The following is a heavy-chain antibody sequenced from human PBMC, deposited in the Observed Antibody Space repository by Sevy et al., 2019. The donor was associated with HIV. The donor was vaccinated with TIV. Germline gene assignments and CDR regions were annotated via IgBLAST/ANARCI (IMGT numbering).Heavy chain of an antibody. V-gene: IGHV3-21*01. D-gene: IGHD2-2*01. Sequence: GGSLRLSCAASGFTFNSYTMNWVRQAPGKGLEWVSSITSGSTHIYYADSVKGRFTISRDNAKNSLYLQMNSLRAEDTAVYYCARDGGCSSTSCLLYFDYWGQGSLVTVSS. CDR2: ITSGSTHI. CDR3: ARDGGCSSTSCLLYFDY. CDR1: GFTFNSYT. J-gene: IGHJ4*02.